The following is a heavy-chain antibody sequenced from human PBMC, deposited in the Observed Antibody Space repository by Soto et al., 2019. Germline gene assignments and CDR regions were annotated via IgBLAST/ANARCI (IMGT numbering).Heavy chain of an antibody. CDR2: IYHSGST. Sequence: SETLSLTCAVSGGSISSSNWWSWVRQPPGKGLEWIGEIYHSGSTNYNPSLKSRVTISVDKSKNQFSLKLSSVTAADTAVYYCARDRRYYDFWSGYHYYYYGMDVWGQGTTVTVSS. V-gene: IGHV4-4*02. CDR1: GGSISSSNW. CDR3: ARDRRYYDFWSGYHYYYYGMDV. D-gene: IGHD3-3*01. J-gene: IGHJ6*02.